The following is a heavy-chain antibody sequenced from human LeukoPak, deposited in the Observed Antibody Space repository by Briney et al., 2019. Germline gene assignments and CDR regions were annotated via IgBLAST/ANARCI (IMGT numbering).Heavy chain of an antibody. CDR3: VKERAESGTYYKNMDV. Sequence: SETLSLTCAVYGGSFSGYYWSWIREPPGKGLEWIGYIHYSGSPNYNPSLKSRVTISVDTSKNQFSLRLRSVTAADTAVYYCVKERAESGTYYKNMDVGGKGPTVTVPS. CDR2: IHYSGSP. D-gene: IGHD2/OR15-2a*01. J-gene: IGHJ6*04. V-gene: IGHV4-59*01. CDR1: GGSFSGYY.